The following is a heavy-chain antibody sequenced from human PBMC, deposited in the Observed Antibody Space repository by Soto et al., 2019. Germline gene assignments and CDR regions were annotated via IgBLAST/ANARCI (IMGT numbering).Heavy chain of an antibody. V-gene: IGHV1-18*01. CDR3: ARRSTYYDILTEGHYGMDV. Sequence: QVQLVQSGAEVKKPGASVKVSCKASGYTFTSYGISWVRQAPGQGLEWMGWISAYNGNTNYAQKLQGRVTMTTDTSTSTAYMELRSMRSDDTAVYYCARRSTYYDILTEGHYGMDVWGQGTTVTVSS. D-gene: IGHD3-9*01. CDR2: ISAYNGNT. J-gene: IGHJ6*02. CDR1: GYTFTSYG.